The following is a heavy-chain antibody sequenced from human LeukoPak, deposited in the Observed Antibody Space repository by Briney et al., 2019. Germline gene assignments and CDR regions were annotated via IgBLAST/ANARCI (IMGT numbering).Heavy chain of an antibody. D-gene: IGHD3-3*01. Sequence: SETLSLTCSVSGGFISRSDYYWSWIRQPPGKGLEWIGYFYYSGITYYNPSLKSRVTISVDTSKNQFSLKLSSVTAADTAVYYCQSRFLEWLLDYWGQGTLVTVSS. V-gene: IGHV4-30-4*04. CDR2: FYYSGIT. CDR3: QSRFLEWLLDY. CDR1: GGFISRSDYY. J-gene: IGHJ4*02.